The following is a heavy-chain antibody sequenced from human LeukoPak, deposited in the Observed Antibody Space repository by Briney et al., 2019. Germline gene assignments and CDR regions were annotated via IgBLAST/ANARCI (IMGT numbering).Heavy chain of an antibody. D-gene: IGHD3-22*01. V-gene: IGHV4-4*07. CDR2: IYTSGST. CDR3: ARSNSGYYEYYFDY. Sequence: SETLSLTCMVSGGSISSYYWSWIRQPAGKGLEWIGRIYTSGSTNYDPSLKSRVTMSVDTSKNQFSLKLSSVTAADTAVYYCARSNSGYYEYYFDYWGQGTLVTVSS. CDR1: GGSISSYY. J-gene: IGHJ4*02.